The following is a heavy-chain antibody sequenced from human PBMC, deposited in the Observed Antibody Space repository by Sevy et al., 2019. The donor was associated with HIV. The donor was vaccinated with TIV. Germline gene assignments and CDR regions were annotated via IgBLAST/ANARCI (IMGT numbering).Heavy chain of an antibody. CDR1: GYSFTSYW. Sequence: GESLKISCKGSGYSFTSYWIGWVRQMPGKGLEWMGIIYPGDSDTRYSPSFQGQVTISADKSISTAYLQWSSLKASDTAMYYCARQPGKYSSGWYWFDPWGQGTLVTVSS. J-gene: IGHJ5*02. D-gene: IGHD6-19*01. CDR3: ARQPGKYSSGWYWFDP. CDR2: IYPGDSDT. V-gene: IGHV5-51*01.